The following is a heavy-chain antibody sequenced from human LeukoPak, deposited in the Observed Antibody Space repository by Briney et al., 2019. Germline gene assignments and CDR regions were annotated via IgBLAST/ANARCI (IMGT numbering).Heavy chain of an antibody. V-gene: IGHV3-23*01. D-gene: IGHD1-26*01. CDR2: ISGSGGST. J-gene: IGHJ4*02. CDR3: AKYLGAFMLPFQTVFDY. CDR1: GFTFSSYA. Sequence: PGGSLRLSCAASGFTFSSYAMSWVRQAPGKGLEWVSAISGSGGSTYYADSVKGRFTISRDNSKNTLYLQMNSLRAEDTAVYYCAKYLGAFMLPFQTVFDYWGQGTLVIVSS.